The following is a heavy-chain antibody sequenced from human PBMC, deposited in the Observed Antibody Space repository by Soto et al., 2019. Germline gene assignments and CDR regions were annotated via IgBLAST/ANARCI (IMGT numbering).Heavy chain of an antibody. D-gene: IGHD4-17*01. CDR1: GFSVTSDGEA. V-gene: IGHV2-5*02. CDR3: ARMDDYDDPQSRGFDP. J-gene: IGHJ5*02. CDR2: IYWDDDK. Sequence: QITLRESGPTLVKPTETLTLTCTFSGFSVTSDGEAVAWIRPPPGQGLEWLALIYWDDDKRYNPSLSSRLSSVADTSNNQVVLTMTDTDPVDPATCYCARMDDYDDPQSRGFDPWGQGAPVTGSS.